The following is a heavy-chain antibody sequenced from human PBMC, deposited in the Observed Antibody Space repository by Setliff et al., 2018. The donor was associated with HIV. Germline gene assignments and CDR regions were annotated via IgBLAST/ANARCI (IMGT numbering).Heavy chain of an antibody. Sequence: SETLSLTCTVFGDFISSSSYYWAWIRQPPGKGLEWIGSFYTTGDVYSPSFKSRVSISIDTAKTQLSLRLTSLSAADTAVYYCARFPHEREPKTWGQGTLVTVSS. V-gene: IGHV4-39*01. D-gene: IGHD1-1*01. CDR3: ARFPHEREPKT. CDR2: FYTTGD. J-gene: IGHJ1*01. CDR1: GDFISSSSYY.